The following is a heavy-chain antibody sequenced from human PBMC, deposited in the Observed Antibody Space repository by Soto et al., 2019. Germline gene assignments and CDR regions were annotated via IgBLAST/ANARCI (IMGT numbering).Heavy chain of an antibody. CDR1: GGSFSGYY. V-gene: IGHV4-34*01. CDR3: ARVFLAQLLYAVENWFDP. J-gene: IGHJ5*02. CDR2: INHSGST. Sequence: SETLSLTCAVYGGSFSGYYWSWIRQPPGKGLEWIGEINHSGSTNYNPSLKSRVTISVDTSKNQFSLKLSSVTAADTAVYYCARVFLAQLLYAVENWFDPWGQGTLVTVSS. D-gene: IGHD2-2*02.